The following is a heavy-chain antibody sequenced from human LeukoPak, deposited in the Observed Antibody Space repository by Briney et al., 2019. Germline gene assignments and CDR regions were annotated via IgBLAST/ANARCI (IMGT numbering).Heavy chain of an antibody. V-gene: IGHV3-21*01. D-gene: IGHD3-10*01. CDR3: ASEMRFFYYGSGSYYNMTTN. CDR2: ISSSSSYI. Sequence: TGGSLRLSCAASGFTFSSFAMSWVRQAPGKGLEWVSSISSSSSYIYYADSVKGRFTISRDNAKNSLYLQMNSLRAEDTAVYYCASEMRFFYYGSGSYYNMTTNWGQGTLVTVSS. J-gene: IGHJ4*02. CDR1: GFTFSSFA.